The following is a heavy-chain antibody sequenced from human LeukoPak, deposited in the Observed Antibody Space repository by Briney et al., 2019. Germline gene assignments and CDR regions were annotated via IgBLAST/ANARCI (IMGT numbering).Heavy chain of an antibody. CDR2: IYSGGST. Sequence: PGGSLRLSCAASGFIVSDNYMSWVRQAPGKGLEWVSIIYSGGSTHYADSVKGRFTISRGTSKNTLYLQMNSLRAEDTAVYYCAGLSGGDMFYYYYMDVWGKGTTVTVSS. J-gene: IGHJ6*03. CDR1: GFIVSDNY. CDR3: AGLSGGDMFYYYYMDV. V-gene: IGHV3-53*01. D-gene: IGHD2-21*02.